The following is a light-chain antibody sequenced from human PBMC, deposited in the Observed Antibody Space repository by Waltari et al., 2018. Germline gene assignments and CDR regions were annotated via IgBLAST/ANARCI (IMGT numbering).Light chain of an antibody. Sequence: QSALTQPASVSGSPGQSITISCTGTSSDVGSYNLVSWYQQHPGKAPKLIIHDVSRRPSGISGRFSASKSGNTASLTISGLQAEDEADYYCCSYAGSHTVLFGGGTKVTVL. J-gene: IGLJ2*01. V-gene: IGLV2-23*02. CDR3: CSYAGSHTVL. CDR1: SSDVGSYNL. CDR2: DVS.